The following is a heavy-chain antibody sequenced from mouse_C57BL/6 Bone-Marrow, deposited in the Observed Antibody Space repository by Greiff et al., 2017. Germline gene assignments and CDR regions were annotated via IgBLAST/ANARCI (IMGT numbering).Heavy chain of an antibody. J-gene: IGHJ2*01. CDR1: GYTFTSYW. Sequence: QVQLQQPGAELVRPGTSVKLSCKASGYTFTSYWMHWVKQRPGQGLEWIGVIDPSDSYTNYNQKFKGKATLTVDTSSSTAYMQLSSLTSEDSAVYYCAKTYSDGGGRGKTLTVSS. CDR2: IDPSDSYT. CDR3: AKTYSDG. V-gene: IGHV1-59*01.